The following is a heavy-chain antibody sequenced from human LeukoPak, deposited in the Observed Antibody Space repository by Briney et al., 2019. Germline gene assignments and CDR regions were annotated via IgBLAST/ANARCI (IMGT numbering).Heavy chain of an antibody. Sequence: SETLSLTCTVSGGSISSSSYYWGWIRQPPGKGREWSGSIYYGVSTYYKPSLKSRVTISVDTSKNYFSVKLSSVTAADTGVYYCERQVFGVVITDWYFDLWGRGALVTVSS. CDR3: ERQVFGVVITDWYFDL. J-gene: IGHJ2*01. CDR2: IYYGVST. CDR1: GGSISSSSYY. D-gene: IGHD3-3*01. V-gene: IGHV4-39*01.